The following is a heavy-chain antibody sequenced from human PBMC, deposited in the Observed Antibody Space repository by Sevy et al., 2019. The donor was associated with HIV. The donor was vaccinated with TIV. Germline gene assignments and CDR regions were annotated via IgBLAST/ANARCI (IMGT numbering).Heavy chain of an antibody. CDR1: GFTFSSYG. Sequence: GGSLRLSCAASGFTFSSYGMHWVRQAPGKGLEWVAVIWYDGSNKYYADSVKGRFTISRDNSKNTLYLQRNSLRAEDTAVYYCAATVVGTKNSYCSGGSCSPSFDYWGQGTLVTVSS. V-gene: IGHV3-33*01. J-gene: IGHJ4*02. CDR3: AATVVGTKNSYCSGGSCSPSFDY. D-gene: IGHD2-15*01. CDR2: IWYDGSNK.